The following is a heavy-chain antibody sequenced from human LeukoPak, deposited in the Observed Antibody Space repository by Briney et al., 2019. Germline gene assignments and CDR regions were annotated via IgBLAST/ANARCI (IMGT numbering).Heavy chain of an antibody. CDR1: GYTFTGYY. Sequence: ASVKVSRKASGYTFTGYYLHWVRQAPGQGLEWMGWINPNSGGTNYAQKFQGRVTMTRDTSISTAYMELSRLRSDDTAVYYCARSGPRRGTAMVTLPFDYWGQGTLVTVSS. D-gene: IGHD5-18*01. V-gene: IGHV1-2*02. CDR2: INPNSGGT. J-gene: IGHJ4*02. CDR3: ARSGPRRGTAMVTLPFDY.